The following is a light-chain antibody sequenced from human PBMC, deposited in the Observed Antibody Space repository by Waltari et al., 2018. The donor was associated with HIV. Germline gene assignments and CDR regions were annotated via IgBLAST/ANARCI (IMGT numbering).Light chain of an antibody. Sequence: EIVMPQSPSTLSVSPGGRATLSCRASQSVSNSLVWYQQRPGQAPRLLMYAASTRATGVPARFSGSGSGTEFTLTISSLQSEDFAVYYCQQYDNWPPLTFGGGTKVEI. CDR3: QQYDNWPPLT. V-gene: IGKV3-15*01. CDR2: AAS. CDR1: QSVSNS. J-gene: IGKJ4*01.